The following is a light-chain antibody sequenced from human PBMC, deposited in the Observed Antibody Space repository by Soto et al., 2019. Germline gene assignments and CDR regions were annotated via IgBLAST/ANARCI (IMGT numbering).Light chain of an antibody. CDR3: QQSYSNPWT. J-gene: IGKJ1*01. CDR1: QSISSY. CDR2: AAS. V-gene: IGKV1-39*01. Sequence: DIQLTQSPSFLSASVGDRFTITFRASQSISSYLNWYQQKPVQAPKLLIYAASSLQSGVPSRFSGSGSGTDFTLTISSLQPEDFETYYCQQSYSNPWTFGQGTKVDIK.